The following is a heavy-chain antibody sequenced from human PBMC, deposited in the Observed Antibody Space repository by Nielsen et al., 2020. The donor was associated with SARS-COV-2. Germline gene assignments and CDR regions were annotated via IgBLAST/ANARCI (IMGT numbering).Heavy chain of an antibody. J-gene: IGHJ4*02. D-gene: IGHD1-26*01. CDR2: ISDDGSNY. CDR3: ARGRATQDY. Sequence: GGSLRLSCAASGFTFGGYGMHWVRQAPGKGLEWVAYISDDGSNYFYASSVRGRVTISRDNARNSLFLQLNSLRADDTAVYFCARGRATQDYWGQGTLVTVSS. V-gene: IGHV3-30*03. CDR1: GFTFGGYG.